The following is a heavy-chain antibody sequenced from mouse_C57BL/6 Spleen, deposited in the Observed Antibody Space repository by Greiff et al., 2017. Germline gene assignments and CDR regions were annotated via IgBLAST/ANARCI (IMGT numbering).Heavy chain of an antibody. CDR3: ARVYDYDYYYAMDY. Sequence: EVMLVEPGGGLVKPGGSLKLSCAASGFTFSDYGMHWVRQAPEKGLEWVAYISSGSSTLYSADTVKGRFTMSRDNSKNTLFLQMSSLRSEDSAMYYCARVYDYDYYYAMDYWGQGTSVTVSS. CDR2: ISSGSSTL. CDR1: GFTFSDYG. V-gene: IGHV5-17*01. J-gene: IGHJ4*01. D-gene: IGHD2-4*01.